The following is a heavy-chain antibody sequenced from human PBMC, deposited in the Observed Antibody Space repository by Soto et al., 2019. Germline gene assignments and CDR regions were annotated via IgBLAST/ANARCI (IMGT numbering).Heavy chain of an antibody. CDR1: GFSFSSYA. V-gene: IGHV3-23*01. Sequence: EEQLLESGGGLVQPGGSLRLSCAASGFSFSSYAMTWVRQAPGKGLECVSAFSDGGSNTYYTDSVKGRFTISRDNSKNTLFLQMNSLRAEDTAVYYCGIRHSSSWYTGYYFDSWGQGTLVTVSS. CDR3: GIRHSSSWYTGYYFDS. D-gene: IGHD6-13*01. CDR2: FSDGGSNT. J-gene: IGHJ4*02.